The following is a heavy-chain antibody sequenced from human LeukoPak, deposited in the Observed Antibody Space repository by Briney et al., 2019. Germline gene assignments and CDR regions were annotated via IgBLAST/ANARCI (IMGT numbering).Heavy chain of an antibody. Sequence: GGSLRLSRAASGFTFSNAWMSWVRQAPGKGLEWVGRIKSKADGGTADYGAPVKGRFTISREDSKNTLYLQMNSLKTEDTAVYYCTTGLGGGWGQGTLVTVSS. CDR3: TTGLGGG. CDR2: IKSKADGGTA. D-gene: IGHD3-16*01. CDR1: GFTFSNAW. V-gene: IGHV3-15*01. J-gene: IGHJ4*02.